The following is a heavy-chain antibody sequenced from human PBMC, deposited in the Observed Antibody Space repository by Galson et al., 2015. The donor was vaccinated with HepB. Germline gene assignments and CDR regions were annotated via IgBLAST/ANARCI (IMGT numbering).Heavy chain of an antibody. CDR2: ISWNSGSI. Sequence: SLRLSCAASGFTFDDYAMHWVRQAPGKGLEWVSGISWNSGSIGYADSVKGRFTISRDNAKNSLYLQMNSLRAEDTALYYCAKDLYYDNLTLVFQHWGQGTLVTVSS. J-gene: IGHJ1*01. V-gene: IGHV3-9*01. CDR3: AKDLYYDNLTLVFQH. D-gene: IGHD3-9*01. CDR1: GFTFDDYA.